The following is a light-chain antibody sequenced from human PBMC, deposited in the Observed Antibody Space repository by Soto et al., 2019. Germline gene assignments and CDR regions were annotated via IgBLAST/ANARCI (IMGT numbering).Light chain of an antibody. Sequence: EIVMTQSPATLSVSPGERATLSCRASQSISRDVAWYQQKPGLAPRLLIYGASTTATGIPDRFSGSGSGTEFTLTISSLQSEDFAVYNCQKYNKWPRTCGQGTKGDIK. CDR3: QKYNKWPRT. J-gene: IGKJ2*01. CDR2: GAS. V-gene: IGKV3-15*01. CDR1: QSISRD.